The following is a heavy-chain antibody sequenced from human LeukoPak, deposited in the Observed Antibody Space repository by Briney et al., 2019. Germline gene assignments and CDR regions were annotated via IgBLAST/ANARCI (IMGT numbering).Heavy chain of an antibody. D-gene: IGHD1-26*01. CDR2: INTNTGNP. CDR1: GYTFTSYA. J-gene: IGHJ6*03. CDR3: ARGSSSWGAKVFDYYYYYMDV. Sequence: ASVKVSCKASGYTFTSYAMNWVRQAPGQGLEWMGWINTNTGNPTYAQGFTGRFVFSLDTSVSTAYLQISSLKAEDTAVYYCARGSSSWGAKVFDYYYYYMDVWGKGITVTVSS. V-gene: IGHV7-4-1*02.